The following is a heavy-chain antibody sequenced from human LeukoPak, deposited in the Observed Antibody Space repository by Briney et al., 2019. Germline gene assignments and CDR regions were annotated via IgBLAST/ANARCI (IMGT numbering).Heavy chain of an antibody. CDR3: AFLDIYDGSGYYKGYFNY. CDR2: FDPEDGET. Sequence: GASVKVSCKVSGYTLTELSMHWVRQAPGKGLEWMGGFDPEDGETIYAQKFQGRVTMTEDTSTDTAYMELSTLRSGDTAVYYCAFLDIYDGSGYYKGYFNYWGQGTLVTVSS. CDR1: GYTLTELS. D-gene: IGHD3-22*01. V-gene: IGHV1-24*01. J-gene: IGHJ4*02.